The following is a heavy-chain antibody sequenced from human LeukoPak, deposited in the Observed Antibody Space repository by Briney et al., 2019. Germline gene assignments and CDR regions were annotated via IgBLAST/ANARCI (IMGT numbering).Heavy chain of an antibody. CDR2: IRYDGSNK. Sequence: GGSLRLSCAASGFTLSSYGMHWVRQAPGKGLEWVAFIRYDGSNKYYADSVKGRFTISRDNPKNTLYLQMNSLRAEDTAVYYCAKDHRSSSWQYYYYYYYMDVWGKGTTVTVSS. D-gene: IGHD6-13*01. CDR1: GFTLSSYG. V-gene: IGHV3-30*02. CDR3: AKDHRSSSWQYYYYYYYMDV. J-gene: IGHJ6*03.